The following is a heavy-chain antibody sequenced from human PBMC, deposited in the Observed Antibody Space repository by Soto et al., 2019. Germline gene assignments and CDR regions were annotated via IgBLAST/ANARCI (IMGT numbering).Heavy chain of an antibody. CDR2: IYSGGST. Sequence: EVQLVESGGGLVQPGGSLRLSCAASGFTVSSNYMSWVRQAPGKGLEWVSVIYSGGSTYYADSVKGRFTISRDNSKNTLHLQMNSLRAEDTAVYYCARDGDDYVWGPPDYFDYWGQGTLVTVSS. CDR3: ARDGDDYVWGPPDYFDY. CDR1: GFTVSSNY. D-gene: IGHD3-16*01. J-gene: IGHJ4*02. V-gene: IGHV3-66*01.